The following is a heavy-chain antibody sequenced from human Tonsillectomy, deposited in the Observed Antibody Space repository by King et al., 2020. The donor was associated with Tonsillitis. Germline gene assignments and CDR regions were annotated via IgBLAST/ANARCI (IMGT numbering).Heavy chain of an antibody. CDR1: GFTFGSFA. D-gene: IGHD4-11*01. CDR2: ISHDEANK. V-gene: IGHV3-30-3*01. J-gene: IGHJ2*01. CDR3: ARDPGDDYSTWDWYFDL. Sequence: VQLVESGGGVVQPGRSLRLSCAASGFTFGSFAIHWVRQPPGKGLEWVALISHDEANKYYANSVKGRFSISRDNSKNTLFLQMNSLRAEDTAVYYCARDPGDDYSTWDWYFDLWGRGTLVTVSS.